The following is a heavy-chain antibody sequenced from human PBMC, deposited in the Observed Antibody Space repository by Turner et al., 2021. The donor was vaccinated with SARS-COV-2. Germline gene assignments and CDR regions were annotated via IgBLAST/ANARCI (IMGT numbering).Heavy chain of an antibody. CDR1: GYTLTELS. CDR3: ATHYDIVNPYYAPRGYSGMDV. J-gene: IGHJ6*02. D-gene: IGHD3-9*01. CDR2: FEPEEGKP. V-gene: IGHV1-24*01. Sequence: QVQLVQSGAEVKTPGASVKVTCTVYGYTLTELSMHWVRQAPGKGREWMGSFEPEEGKPIYGQNLQGRVTMTEDTSTDTAYMELRSLRAEDTAVYYCATHYDIVNPYYAPRGYSGMDVWGQGTAVTVSS.